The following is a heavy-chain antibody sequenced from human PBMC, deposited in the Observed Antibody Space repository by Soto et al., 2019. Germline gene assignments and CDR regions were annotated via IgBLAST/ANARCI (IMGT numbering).Heavy chain of an antibody. CDR3: ASVGSKLFDP. CDR2: IYYRGST. J-gene: IGHJ5*02. CDR1: GGSISSYY. D-gene: IGHD1-26*01. Sequence: SETLSLTCAVSGGSISSYYWSWIRQPPGKGLEWIGYIYYRGSTNYNPSLVSRVTISVDTSKNQFSLKLSSVTAADTAVYYCASVGSKLFDPWGQGTLVTVS. V-gene: IGHV4-59*01.